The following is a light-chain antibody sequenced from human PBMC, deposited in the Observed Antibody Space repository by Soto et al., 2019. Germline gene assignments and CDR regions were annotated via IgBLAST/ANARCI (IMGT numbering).Light chain of an antibody. J-gene: IGLJ1*01. V-gene: IGLV2-23*02. CDR2: EVS. CDR3: CSYAGSSTYV. CDR1: SSYFGSYNL. Sequence: QSVLTQPASASGSPGQSITISCTGTSSYFGSYNLVSWYQQHPGKAPKLMIYEVSKRPSGVSNRFSGSKSGNTASLTISGLQAEDEADYYCCSYAGSSTYVFGTGTKVTVL.